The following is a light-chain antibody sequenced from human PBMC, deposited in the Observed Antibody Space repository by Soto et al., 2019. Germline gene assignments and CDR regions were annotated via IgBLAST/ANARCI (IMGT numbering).Light chain of an antibody. Sequence: EIVMTQSPATLSVSPGEKDTLSCRASQSVSSKLAWYQQKPGQAPRLLIYDASTRATGIPARFSGSGSGTEFTLTISSLQSEDFEVYYCQQYDSWPLTFGGGTKVDIK. CDR3: QQYDSWPLT. CDR1: QSVSSK. J-gene: IGKJ4*01. V-gene: IGKV3-15*01. CDR2: DAS.